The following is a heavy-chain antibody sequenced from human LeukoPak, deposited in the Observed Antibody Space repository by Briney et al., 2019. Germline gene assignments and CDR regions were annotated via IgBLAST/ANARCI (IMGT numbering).Heavy chain of an antibody. CDR3: ARFSDFYDFWSGPTSYGMDV. CDR1: GFTFSSYS. Sequence: GGSLRLSCAGSGFTFSSYSMNWVRQAPGKGLEWVSSISSSSYIYYADSVKGRFTISRDNAKNSLYLQMNSLRAEDTAVYYCARFSDFYDFWSGPTSYGMDVWGQGTTVTVSS. CDR2: ISSSSYI. D-gene: IGHD3-3*01. J-gene: IGHJ6*02. V-gene: IGHV3-21*01.